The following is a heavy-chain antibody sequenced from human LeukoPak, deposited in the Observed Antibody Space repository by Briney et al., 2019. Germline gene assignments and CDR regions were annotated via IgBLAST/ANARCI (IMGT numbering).Heavy chain of an antibody. CDR1: GFTVSSNY. CDR3: AREGYYYDSSGYIPKNFDY. D-gene: IGHD3-22*01. V-gene: IGHV3-66*01. Sequence: GGSLRLSCAASGFTVSSNYMSWVRQAPGKGLEWVSVIYSGGSTYYADSVKGGFTISRDNSKNTLYLQMNSLRAEDTAVYYCAREGYYYDSSGYIPKNFDYWGQGTLVTVSS. J-gene: IGHJ4*02. CDR2: IYSGGST.